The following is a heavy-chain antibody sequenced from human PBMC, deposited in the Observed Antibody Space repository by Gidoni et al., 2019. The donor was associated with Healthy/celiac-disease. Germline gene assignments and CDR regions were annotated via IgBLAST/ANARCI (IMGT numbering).Heavy chain of an antibody. D-gene: IGHD3-22*01. J-gene: IGHJ3*01. V-gene: IGHV5-10-1*03. Sequence: EVQLVQSGAEVKKPGESLRISCKGSGYSFTSYWINWVRQMPGKGLEWMGRIDPSDSYTNYSPSFQGHVTISADKSISTAYLQWSSLKASDTAMYYCARSEDYYDGGGYYSAWGQGTMVTVSS. CDR2: IDPSDSYT. CDR1: GYSFTSYW. CDR3: ARSEDYYDGGGYYSA.